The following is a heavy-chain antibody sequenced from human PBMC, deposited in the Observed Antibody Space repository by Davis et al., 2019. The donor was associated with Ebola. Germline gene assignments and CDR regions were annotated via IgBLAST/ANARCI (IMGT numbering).Heavy chain of an antibody. CDR2: INPNSGGT. D-gene: IGHD1-26*01. V-gene: IGHV1-2*04. Sequence: ASVKVSCKASGYTFTGYYMHWVRQAPGQGLEWMGWINPNSGGTNYAQKFQGWVTMTRDTSISTAYMELSRLRSDDTAVYYCARAEWELPNYYYYGMDVWGQGTTVTVSS. CDR3: ARAEWELPNYYYYGMDV. CDR1: GYTFTGYY. J-gene: IGHJ6*02.